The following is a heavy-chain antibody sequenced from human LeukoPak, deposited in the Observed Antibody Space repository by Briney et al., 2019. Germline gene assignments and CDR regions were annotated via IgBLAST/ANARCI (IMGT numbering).Heavy chain of an antibody. D-gene: IGHD6-19*01. CDR2: INHSGST. J-gene: IGHJ4*02. V-gene: IGHV4-34*01. Sequence: SETLSLTCAVYGGSFSGYYWSWIRQPPGKRLEWIGEINHSGSTNYNPSLKSRVTISVDTSKNQFSLKLSSVTAADTAVYYCARARSGWYYFDYWGQGTLVTVSS. CDR1: GGSFSGYY. CDR3: ARARSGWYYFDY.